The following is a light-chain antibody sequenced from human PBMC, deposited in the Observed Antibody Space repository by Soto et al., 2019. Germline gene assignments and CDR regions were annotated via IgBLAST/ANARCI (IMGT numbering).Light chain of an antibody. CDR3: SSYTSSITPYV. Sequence: QSVLTQPASVSGSPGQSITISCTGTSSDVGGYNYVSWYQQHPGKAPKLMIYDVSNRPSGVSNRFSGSKSGNTASLTISGLQAEDVSDYYCSSYTSSITPYVFGTGTNVNVL. V-gene: IGLV2-14*01. CDR2: DVS. J-gene: IGLJ1*01. CDR1: SSDVGGYNY.